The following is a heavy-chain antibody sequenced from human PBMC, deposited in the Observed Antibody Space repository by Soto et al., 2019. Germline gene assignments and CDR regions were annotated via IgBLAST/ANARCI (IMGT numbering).Heavy chain of an antibody. CDR2: ISSTSTYI. CDR1: GFTFSGYA. Sequence: PGGSLRLSCEASGFTFSGYAMNWVRLAPGKGLEWVSSISSTSTYIYYADSMKGRFTIFRDNAKNSLSLQMNSLRVEDTAVYYCARGGKGIQNYCGMDVWGQGTTVTVSS. V-gene: IGHV3-21*01. CDR3: ARGGKGIQNYCGMDV. J-gene: IGHJ6*02.